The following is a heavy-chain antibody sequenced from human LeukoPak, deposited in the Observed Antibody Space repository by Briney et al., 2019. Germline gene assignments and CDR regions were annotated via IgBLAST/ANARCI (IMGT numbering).Heavy chain of an antibody. V-gene: IGHV3-21*01. D-gene: IGHD2-2*01. J-gene: IGHJ4*02. CDR2: ISSSSSYI. CDR1: GFTFSSYS. CDR3: ARGEGDIVVVDSPSGDFDY. Sequence: GGSLRLPCAASGFTFSSYSMNWVRQAPGKGLEWVSSISSSSSYIYYADSVKGRFTISRDNAKNSLYLQMNSLRAEDTAVYYCARGEGDIVVVDSPSGDFDYWDQGTLVTVSS.